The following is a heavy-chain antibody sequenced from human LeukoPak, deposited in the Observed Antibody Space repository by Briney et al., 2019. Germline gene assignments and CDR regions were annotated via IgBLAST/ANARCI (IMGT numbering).Heavy chain of an antibody. D-gene: IGHD3-22*01. CDR1: GFTFSSYD. Sequence: GGSLRLSCAASGFTFSSYDMHWVRQATGKGLEWVSAIGTAGDTYYPGSVKGRFTISRENAKNSLYLQMNSLRAGDTAVYYCARGPHYYDSSGTPPFDYWGQGTLVTVSS. CDR2: IGTAGDT. J-gene: IGHJ4*02. CDR3: ARGPHYYDSSGTPPFDY. V-gene: IGHV3-13*01.